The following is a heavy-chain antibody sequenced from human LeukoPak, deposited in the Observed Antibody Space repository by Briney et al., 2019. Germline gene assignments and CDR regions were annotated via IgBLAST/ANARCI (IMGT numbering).Heavy chain of an antibody. CDR3: ARQLPNLYYDSSGNFDY. Sequence: SETLSLTCTVSGGPISSYYWSWIRQPPGKGLEWIGYIYYSGSTNYNPSLKSRVTISVDTSKNQFSLKLSSVTAADTAVYYCARQLPNLYYDSSGNFDYWGQGTLVTVSS. D-gene: IGHD3-22*01. CDR1: GGPISSYY. CDR2: IYYSGST. J-gene: IGHJ4*02. V-gene: IGHV4-59*08.